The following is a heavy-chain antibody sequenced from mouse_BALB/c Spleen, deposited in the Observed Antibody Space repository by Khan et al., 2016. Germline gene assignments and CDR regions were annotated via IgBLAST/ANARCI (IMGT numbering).Heavy chain of an antibody. J-gene: IGHJ3*01. D-gene: IGHD2-14*01. V-gene: IGHV1S136*01. Sequence: VQLQQSGPDLVKPGASVKMSCKASGYTFTSYVMHWVKQKPGQGLEWIGYINPYNDGTKYNEKFKGKATLTSDKSSSTAYMEVSSLTSEDSAFYYSARLDRYQPWFAYWGQGTLVTVSA. CDR2: INPYNDGT. CDR3: ARLDRYQPWFAY. CDR1: GYTFTSYV.